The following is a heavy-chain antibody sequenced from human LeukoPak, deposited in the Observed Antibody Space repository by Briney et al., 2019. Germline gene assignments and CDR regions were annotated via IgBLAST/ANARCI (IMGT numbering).Heavy chain of an antibody. CDR2: IKEDGSQK. CDR1: GFTFSNYW. D-gene: IGHD3-16*01. Sequence: GGSLRLSCAVSGFTFSNYWMNWVRQAPGKGLEWVANIKEDGSQKYYVESVKGRFTVSRDNAKNSVYLQTSSLRDEDTAVYYCARGLNTSPGVDYWGQGTLVTVSS. V-gene: IGHV3-7*01. CDR3: ARGLNTSPGVDY. J-gene: IGHJ4*02.